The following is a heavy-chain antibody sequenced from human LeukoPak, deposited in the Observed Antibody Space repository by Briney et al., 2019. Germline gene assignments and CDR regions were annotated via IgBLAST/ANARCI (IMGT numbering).Heavy chain of an antibody. CDR1: GDSISSYY. J-gene: IGHJ4*02. CDR3: ARNHIVTGTYFDS. CDR2: IYASGYT. Sequence: PSETLSLTCTVSGDSISSYYWNWIRQPAGKGLAWIGRIYASGYTEYNPSLQTRVTMSVDTSKNEFSLKVDTVTAADIAVYFCARNHIVTGTYFDSWGQGILVTVSS. V-gene: IGHV4-4*07. D-gene: IGHD3-10*01.